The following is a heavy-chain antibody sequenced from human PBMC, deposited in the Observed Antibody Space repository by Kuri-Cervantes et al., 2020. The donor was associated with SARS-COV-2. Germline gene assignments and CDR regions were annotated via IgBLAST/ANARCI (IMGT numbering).Heavy chain of an antibody. CDR2: IMPIFGTA. V-gene: IGHV1-69*13. Sequence: AAKVSCKASGGTFSSYAISWVRQAPGQGLEWMGGIMPIFGTADYAQKFQDRVTITADESMNTAYMELSSLRSEDTAVYYCARGDYGSGVYGEYGMDVWGQGTTVTVSS. J-gene: IGHJ6*02. D-gene: IGHD3-10*01. CDR1: GGTFSSYA. CDR3: ARGDYGSGVYGEYGMDV.